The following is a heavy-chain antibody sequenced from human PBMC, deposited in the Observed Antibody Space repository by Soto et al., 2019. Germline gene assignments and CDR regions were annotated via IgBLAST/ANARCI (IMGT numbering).Heavy chain of an antibody. CDR2: IYNSRST. CDR1: GGSVSSGPYY. J-gene: IGHJ6*02. CDR3: ARDHRGYDRGVYYYYCMGV. Sequence: KPSETLSLTCTVSGGSVSSGPYYWSWIRQSPGRGLEWIGYIYNSRSTNYNPSLKSRVTISVDTSKNQFSLRLTSVTAADTAVYYCARDHRGYDRGVYYYYCMGVWGQETTVTASS. D-gene: IGHD3-10*01. V-gene: IGHV4-61*01.